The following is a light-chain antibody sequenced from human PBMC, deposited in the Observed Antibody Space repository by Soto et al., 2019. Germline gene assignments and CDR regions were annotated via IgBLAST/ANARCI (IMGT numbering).Light chain of an antibody. CDR2: EVS. CDR3: SSFTTSSTLEV. CDR1: SSDVGGYNY. V-gene: IGLV2-14*01. J-gene: IGLJ3*02. Sequence: QSALTQPASVSGSPGQSITISCTGTSSDVGGYNYVSWYQHHPGKAPKLMIYEVSNRPSGVSNRFSGSKSGNTASLTISGLQAEDEADYYCSSFTTSSTLEVFGGGTKLPVL.